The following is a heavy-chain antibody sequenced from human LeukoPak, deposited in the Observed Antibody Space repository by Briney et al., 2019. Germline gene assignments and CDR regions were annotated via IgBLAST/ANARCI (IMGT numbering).Heavy chain of an antibody. V-gene: IGHV4-39*01. Sequence: SETLSLTCAVSGGSISSSSYYWGWIRQPPGKGLEWIGSIYYSGSTYYNPSLKSRVTISVDTSKNQFSLKLSSVTAADTAVYYCARHVRGTTRNYYFDYWGQGTLVTVSS. J-gene: IGHJ4*02. CDR1: GGSISSSSYY. CDR3: ARHVRGTTRNYYFDY. CDR2: IYYSGST. D-gene: IGHD1-1*01.